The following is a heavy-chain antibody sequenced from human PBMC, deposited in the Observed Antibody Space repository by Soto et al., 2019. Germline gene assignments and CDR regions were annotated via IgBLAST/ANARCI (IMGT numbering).Heavy chain of an antibody. D-gene: IGHD6-25*01. J-gene: IGHJ3*01. CDR2: IHSDGSST. CDR3: VSSDGGAFAL. CDR1: GFTFSYYW. Sequence: EVQLVESGGGLVRPGGSLRLSCAASGFTFSYYWMHWVRQAPGKGLVWVSRIHSDGSSTTYAAFVKGRYIISRDIARNTVALQMTTAWVEDMAVYYCVSSDGGAFALWWPGTVVTVSS. V-gene: IGHV3-74*01.